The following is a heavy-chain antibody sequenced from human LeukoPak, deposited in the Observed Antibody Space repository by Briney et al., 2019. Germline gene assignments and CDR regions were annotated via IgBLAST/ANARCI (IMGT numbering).Heavy chain of an antibody. CDR3: ARQRGYGFDQ. D-gene: IGHD3-3*01. Sequence: GGSLGLSCAASGFTFSSSWMHWVRQTPGKGLVWVSRILSDGSSTYYADSVKGRFSISRDNPKNTLYLQMTSLRAEDTAMYYCARQRGYGFDQWGQGTLVTVSS. J-gene: IGHJ4*02. CDR2: ILSDGSST. V-gene: IGHV3-74*01. CDR1: GFTFSSSW.